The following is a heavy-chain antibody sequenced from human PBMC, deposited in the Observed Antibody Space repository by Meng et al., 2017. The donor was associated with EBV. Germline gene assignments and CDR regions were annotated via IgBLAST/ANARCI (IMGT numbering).Heavy chain of an antibody. CDR3: ASESGRGFTPDY. CDR1: GGTFRSDA. Sequence: QVQLMQAGAWVKKAGSSVKVSCRTSGGTFRSDAVSWVRQAPGQGLEWMGGLIPMVGAPHYAQKFQGRVTIIADESTSTHSMELNSLRSEDTAMYYCASESGRGFTPDYWGQGTLVTVSS. CDR2: LIPMVGAP. D-gene: IGHD3-10*01. J-gene: IGHJ4*02. V-gene: IGHV1-69*01.